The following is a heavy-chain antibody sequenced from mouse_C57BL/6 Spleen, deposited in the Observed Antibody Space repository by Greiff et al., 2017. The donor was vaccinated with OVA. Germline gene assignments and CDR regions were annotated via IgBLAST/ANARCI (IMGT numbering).Heavy chain of an antibody. CDR3: ARHEAWATYDYVLFDY. V-gene: IGHV1-62-2*01. CDR1: GYTFTEYT. D-gene: IGHD2-4*01. Sequence: VQVVESGAELVKPGASVKLSCKASGYTFTEYTIHWVKQRSGQGLEWIGWFYPGSGSIKYNEKFKDKATLTADKSSSTVYMELSRLTSEDSAVYFCARHEAWATYDYVLFDYWGQGTTLTVSS. J-gene: IGHJ2*01. CDR2: FYPGSGSI.